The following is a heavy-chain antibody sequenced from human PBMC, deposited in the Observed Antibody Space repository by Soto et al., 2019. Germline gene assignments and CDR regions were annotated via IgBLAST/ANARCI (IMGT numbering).Heavy chain of an antibody. CDR3: AIASVTTIRGGPPAY. CDR1: GIIFSTFA. CDR2: ITGSGGST. J-gene: IGHJ4*02. V-gene: IGHV3-23*01. Sequence: GGSLRLSCTASGIIFSTFAMSWVRQAPGKGLEWVSGITGSGGSTNYADSVKGRFTISRDNSKNTLYLQMNSLRVEDTAKYYRAIASVTTIRGGPPAYWGQGTLVTVSS. D-gene: IGHD3-10*01.